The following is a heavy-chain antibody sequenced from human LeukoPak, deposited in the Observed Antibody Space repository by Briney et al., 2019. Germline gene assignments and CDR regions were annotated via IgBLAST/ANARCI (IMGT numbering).Heavy chain of an antibody. CDR1: GDSPSSNSAA. CDR2: TYYRSKWYN. CDR3: ARLYSSSWYYYYGMDV. V-gene: IGHV6-1*01. Sequence: SQTLSLTCAISGDSPSSNSAAWNWIRQYPSRGLEWLRRTYYRSKWYNDYAVSVKSRITINPDTSKNQFSLQLNSVTPEDTAVYYCARLYSSSWYYYYGMDVWGQGTTVTVSS. J-gene: IGHJ6*02. D-gene: IGHD6-13*01.